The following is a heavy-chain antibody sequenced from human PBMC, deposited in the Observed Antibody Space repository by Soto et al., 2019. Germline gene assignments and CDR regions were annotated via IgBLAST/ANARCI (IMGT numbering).Heavy chain of an antibody. J-gene: IGHJ4*02. CDR2: ISAGSGNA. CDR1: GFSFSTHA. Sequence: PGGSLRLSCVASGFSFSTHAMTWVRQAPGKGLEWVSVISAGSGNAYYAESVKGRFTVSRDNSKNTLWLQLDSLRVEDTGLYYCARQKLKSSTWYGSLDSWGQGTLVTVPQ. CDR3: ARQKLKSSTWYGSLDS. V-gene: IGHV3-23*01. D-gene: IGHD6-13*01.